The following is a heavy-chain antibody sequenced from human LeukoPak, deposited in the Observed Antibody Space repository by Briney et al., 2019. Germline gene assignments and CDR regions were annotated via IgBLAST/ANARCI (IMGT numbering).Heavy chain of an antibody. CDR3: ARMYYDILTGYYPFDY. J-gene: IGHJ4*02. V-gene: IGHV1-69*06. D-gene: IGHD3-9*01. CDR2: IIPIFGTA. CDR1: GGTFSSYA. Sequence: SVKVSCKASGGTFSSYAISWVRQAPGQGLEWMGGIIPIFGTANYAQKFQGRVTITADKSTSTAYMELSSLRSEDTAVYYCARMYYDILTGYYPFDYWGQGTLVTVSS.